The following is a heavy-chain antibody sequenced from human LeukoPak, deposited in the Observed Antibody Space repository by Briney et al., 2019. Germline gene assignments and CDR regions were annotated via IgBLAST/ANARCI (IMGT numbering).Heavy chain of an antibody. Sequence: GGSLRLSCAASGFTFDDYAMHWVRQAPGKGLEWVSGISWNSGSIGYADSVKGRFTISRDNAKNSLYLQMSSLRAEDTALHYCAKDISDSSSFYYFDYWGQGTLVTVSS. D-gene: IGHD6-13*01. CDR3: AKDISDSSSFYYFDY. J-gene: IGHJ4*02. CDR2: ISWNSGSI. V-gene: IGHV3-9*01. CDR1: GFTFDDYA.